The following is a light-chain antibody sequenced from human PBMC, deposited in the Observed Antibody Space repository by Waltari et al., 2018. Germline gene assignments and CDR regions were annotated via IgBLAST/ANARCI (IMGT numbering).Light chain of an antibody. CDR1: QSLLYSNGYSY. Sequence: EIVMTQSPLSLPVPPGELASISCSSSQSLLYSNGYSYLDWYLQQPGQSPQLLIFSGSSRASGVPDRFSGSGSGTDFTLKISRVEAEDVGVYFCMQSLQALRTYGQGTRLEIK. V-gene: IGKV2-28*01. CDR2: SGS. J-gene: IGKJ2*01. CDR3: MQSLQALRT.